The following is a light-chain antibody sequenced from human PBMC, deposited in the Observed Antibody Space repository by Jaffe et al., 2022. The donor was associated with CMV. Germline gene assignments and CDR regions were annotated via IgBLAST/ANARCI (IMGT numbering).Light chain of an antibody. CDR2: EVS. Sequence: QSALTQPASVSGSPGQSITISCTGTSNDVGNYNLVSWYQQHPGKAPKLLIYEVSKRPSGVSNRFSGSKSGNTASLTISGLQAEDESDYYCCSYAGSSILVFGGGTKLTVL. J-gene: IGLJ3*02. V-gene: IGLV2-23*02. CDR1: SNDVGNYNL. CDR3: CSYAGSSILV.